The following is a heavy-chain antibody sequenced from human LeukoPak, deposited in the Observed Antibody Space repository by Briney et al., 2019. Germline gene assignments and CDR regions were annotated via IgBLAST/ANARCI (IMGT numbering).Heavy chain of an antibody. CDR2: ISYDGNT. CDR3: ARAEKAVTGTLDS. J-gene: IGHJ4*02. CDR1: GGSISSYR. V-gene: IGHV4-59*01. Sequence: TSETLSLTCNVSGGSISSYRWNWIRQPPGKGLEWIGYISYDGNTNYNPSLKSRVTLSVDTSKNQFSLNLKSVTAADTAIYYCARAEKAVTGTLDSWGQGTLITVSS. D-gene: IGHD6-19*01.